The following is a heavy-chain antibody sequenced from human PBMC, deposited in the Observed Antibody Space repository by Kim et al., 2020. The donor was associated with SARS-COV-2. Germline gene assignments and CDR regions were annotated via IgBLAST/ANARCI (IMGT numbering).Heavy chain of an antibody. CDR1: GFTFCSYS. D-gene: IGHD3-3*01. Sequence: GGSLRLSCAASGFTFCSYSMNWVRQAPGKGLEWVSYISSSSSTIYYADSVKGRFTISRDNAKNSLYLQMNSLRDEDTAVYYCARATGFWSGYYFDYWGQGTLVTVSS. CDR2: ISSSSSTI. J-gene: IGHJ4*02. V-gene: IGHV3-48*02. CDR3: ARATGFWSGYYFDY.